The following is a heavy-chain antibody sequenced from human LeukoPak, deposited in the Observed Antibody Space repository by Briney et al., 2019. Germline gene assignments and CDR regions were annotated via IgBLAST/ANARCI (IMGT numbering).Heavy chain of an antibody. V-gene: IGHV4-4*07. CDR1: GGSISNFY. J-gene: IGHJ3*02. CDR2: IYSSGNS. CDR3: ARQTVIHYYDIRDYSDAVDI. D-gene: IGHD3-22*01. Sequence: SETLSLTCTVSGGSISNFYWSWIRQPAGKGLEWIGRIYSSGNSNYNPSLKSRVTMSVDMSKNQFSLRLTSVTAADTAVYYCARQTVIHYYDIRDYSDAVDIWGQGTMVTVSS.